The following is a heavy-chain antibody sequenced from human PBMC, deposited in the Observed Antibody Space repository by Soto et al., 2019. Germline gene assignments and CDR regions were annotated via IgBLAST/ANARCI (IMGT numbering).Heavy chain of an antibody. CDR3: ASRVVVGAIGWFDS. CDR2: IYYSGST. J-gene: IGHJ5*01. Sequence: SETLSLTCTVSGGSINSSSYYWGWVRQPPGKGLEWIGSIYYSGSTYYNPSLKSRVTISVDTSKNQFSLKLSSVTAADTAVYYCASRVVVGAIGWFDSWGQGTLGTVSS. CDR1: GGSINSSSYY. D-gene: IGHD2-15*01. V-gene: IGHV4-39*01.